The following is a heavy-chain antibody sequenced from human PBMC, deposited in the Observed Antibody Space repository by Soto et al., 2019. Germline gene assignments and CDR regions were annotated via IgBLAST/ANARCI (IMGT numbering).Heavy chain of an antibody. V-gene: IGHV4-59*01. CDR3: AREGNLGRWIQLLDS. J-gene: IGHJ4*02. CDR1: GDSISRYS. Sequence: SETLSLTCTVSGDSISRYSWSWIRHPPGKGLEWIGNIHYNGNTKYSPSLKSRVTMSVDTSKNHFSLKLISVTTADTAVYFCAREGNLGRWIQLLDSWGQGSLVIVSA. CDR2: IHYNGNT. D-gene: IGHD1-1*01.